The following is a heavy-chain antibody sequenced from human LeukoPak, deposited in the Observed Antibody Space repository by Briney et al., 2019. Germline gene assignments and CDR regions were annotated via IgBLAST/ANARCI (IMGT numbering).Heavy chain of an antibody. D-gene: IGHD5-24*01. V-gene: IGHV1-18*01. Sequence: ASVKVSCKASGYTFSTYGISWVRQAPGQGLEWMGWISVYRGNTNYAQNFQGRVPMTTDTSTSTAYMELRSLRSDDTAVYYCARDPDGAMDFDYWGQGTLVTVSS. CDR3: ARDPDGAMDFDY. CDR2: ISVYRGNT. J-gene: IGHJ4*02. CDR1: GYTFSTYG.